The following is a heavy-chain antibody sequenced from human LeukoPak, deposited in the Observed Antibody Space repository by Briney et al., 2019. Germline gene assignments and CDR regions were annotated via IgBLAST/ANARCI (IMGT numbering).Heavy chain of an antibody. CDR1: GGSFSGYY. J-gene: IGHJ5*02. Sequence: SETLSLTCAVYGGSFSGYYWSWIRQPPGKGLEWIGEINHSGSTNYNPSLKSRVTISVDTSKNQFSLKLSSVTAAGTAVYYCARKGGYYDILTGYYGRDWFDPWGQGTLVTVSS. CDR3: ARKGGYYDILTGYYGRDWFDP. D-gene: IGHD3-9*01. CDR2: INHSGST. V-gene: IGHV4-34*01.